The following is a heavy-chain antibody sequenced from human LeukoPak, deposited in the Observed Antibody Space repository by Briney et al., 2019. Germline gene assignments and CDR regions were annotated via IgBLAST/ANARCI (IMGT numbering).Heavy chain of an antibody. CDR3: ARENGRSGYCSGGSCSGGMDV. J-gene: IGHJ6*04. Sequence: LPGGSLRLSCAASGFTFSSYAMHWVRQAPGKGLEWVAVISYDGSNKYYADSVKGRFTISRDNSKNTLYLQMNSLRAEDTAVYYCARENGRSGYCSGGSCSGGMDVWGKGTTVTVSS. CDR2: ISYDGSNK. CDR1: GFTFSSYA. D-gene: IGHD2-15*01. V-gene: IGHV3-30*04.